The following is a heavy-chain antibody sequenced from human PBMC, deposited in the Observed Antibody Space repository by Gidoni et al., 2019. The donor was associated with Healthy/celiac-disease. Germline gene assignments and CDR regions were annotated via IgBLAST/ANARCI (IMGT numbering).Heavy chain of an antibody. CDR2: INPNSGGT. V-gene: IGHV1-2*02. Sequence: QVQLVQSVAEGKKPGASVKVACKASGSTFTGYYMPWVRQAPGQGLEWMGWINPNSGGTNYAQKFQGRVTMTRDTSISTAYMELSRLRSDDTAVYYCAGGGTGTSRYPYYYDYYMDVWGKGTTVTVSS. D-gene: IGHD1-1*01. CDR1: GSTFTGYY. J-gene: IGHJ6*03. CDR3: AGGGTGTSRYPYYYDYYMDV.